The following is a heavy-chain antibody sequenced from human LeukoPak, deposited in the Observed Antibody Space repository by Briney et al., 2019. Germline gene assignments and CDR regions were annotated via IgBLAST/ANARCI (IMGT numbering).Heavy chain of an antibody. V-gene: IGHV3-53*01. CDR1: GFTFSSYG. D-gene: IGHD3-22*01. CDR3: ASSHYYDSSGPGKAFDI. J-gene: IGHJ3*02. Sequence: GGSLRLSCAASGFTFSSYGMSWVRQAPGKGLEWVSVIYSGGSTYYAGSVKGRFTISRDNSKNTLYLQMNSLRAGDTAVYYCASSHYYDSSGPGKAFDIWGQGTMVTVSS. CDR2: IYSGGST.